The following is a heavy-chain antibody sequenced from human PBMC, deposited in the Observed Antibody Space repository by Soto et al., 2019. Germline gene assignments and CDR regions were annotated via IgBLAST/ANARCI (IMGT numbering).Heavy chain of an antibody. V-gene: IGHV4-34*01. D-gene: IGHD2-2*01. Sequence: SETLSLTSAVYGGTFSGYYWSWIRQPPGKGLEWIGEINHSGSTNYNPSLKSRVTISVDTSKNQFSLKLSSVTAADTAVYYCARGRSVPAAILSYYYYMDVWGKGTTVT. J-gene: IGHJ6*03. CDR3: ARGRSVPAAILSYYYYMDV. CDR2: INHSGST. CDR1: GGTFSGYY.